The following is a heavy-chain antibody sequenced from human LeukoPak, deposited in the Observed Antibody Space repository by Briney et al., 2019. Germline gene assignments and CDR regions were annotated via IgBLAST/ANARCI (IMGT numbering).Heavy chain of an antibody. D-gene: IGHD3-10*01. J-gene: IGHJ6*03. CDR2: IRYDGNNK. Sequence: GGSLRLSCAASGFTFSSYGMHWVRQAPGKGLKWVAFIRYDGNNKYYADSVKGRFTISRDNSKNTLYLQMNSLRSEDTAVYYCARGVNQRVRGVIFDYYYYYMDVWGKGTTVTISS. V-gene: IGHV3-30*02. CDR1: GFTFSSYG. CDR3: ARGVNQRVRGVIFDYYYYYMDV.